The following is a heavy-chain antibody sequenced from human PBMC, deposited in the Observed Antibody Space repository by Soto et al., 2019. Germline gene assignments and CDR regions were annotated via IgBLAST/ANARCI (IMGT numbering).Heavy chain of an antibody. V-gene: IGHV4-34*01. CDR2: INHSGST. D-gene: IGHD3-9*01. CDR1: GGSFSGYY. J-gene: IGHJ4*02. Sequence: PSEPLSLTCAVYGGSFSGYYWSWIRQPPGKGLEWIGEINHSGSTNYNPSLKSRVTISVDTSKNQFSLKLSSVTAADTAVYYCARYFDWFRFDYWGQGTLVTVSA. CDR3: ARYFDWFRFDY.